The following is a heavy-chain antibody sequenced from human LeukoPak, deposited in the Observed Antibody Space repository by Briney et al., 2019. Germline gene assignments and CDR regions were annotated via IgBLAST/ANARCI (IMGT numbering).Heavy chain of an antibody. Sequence: ASVKVSCKASGGTFSSYAINWVRQATGQGLEWMGWMNPNSGNTGYAQKFQGRVTMTRNTSISTAYMELSSLRSEDTAVYYCATRHCSSTSCYYYYGMDVWGQGTTVTVSS. CDR2: MNPNSGNT. D-gene: IGHD2-2*01. V-gene: IGHV1-8*02. J-gene: IGHJ6*02. CDR1: GGTFSSYA. CDR3: ATRHCSSTSCYYYYGMDV.